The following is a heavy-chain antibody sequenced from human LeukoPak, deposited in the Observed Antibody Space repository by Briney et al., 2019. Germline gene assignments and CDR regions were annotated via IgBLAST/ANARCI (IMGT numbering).Heavy chain of an antibody. J-gene: IGHJ6*03. CDR1: GGSFSGYY. CDR2: INHSGST. V-gene: IGHV4-34*01. CDR3: VRQHRGYYYYYMDV. Sequence: SETLSLTCTVYGGSFSGYYWSWIRQPPGKGLEWIGEINHSGSTNYNPSLKSRVTISVDTSKNQFSLKLSSVTAADTAVYYCVRQHRGYYYYYMDVWGKGTTVTISS. D-gene: IGHD1-14*01.